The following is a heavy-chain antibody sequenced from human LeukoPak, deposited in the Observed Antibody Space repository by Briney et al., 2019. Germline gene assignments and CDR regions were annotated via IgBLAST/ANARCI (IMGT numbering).Heavy chain of an antibody. V-gene: IGHV1-69*05. CDR3: ARDGRGDGDNGAYDAFDI. J-gene: IGHJ3*02. CDR1: GGTFSSYA. D-gene: IGHD4-17*01. Sequence: GSSVKVSCKASGGTFSSYAISWVRQAPGQGLEWMGGIIPIFGTANYAQKFQGRVTITTDGSTSTAYMELSSLRSEDTAVYYCARDGRGDGDNGAYDAFDIWGQGTMATVSS. CDR2: IIPIFGTA.